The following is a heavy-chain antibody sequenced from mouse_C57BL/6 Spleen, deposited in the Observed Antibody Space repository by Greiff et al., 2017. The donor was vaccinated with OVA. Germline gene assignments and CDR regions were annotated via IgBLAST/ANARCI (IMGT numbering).Heavy chain of an antibody. CDR1: GYTFTSYW. Sequence: VQLQQPGAELVKPGASVKLSCKASGYTFTSYWMQWVKQRPGQGLEWIGEIDTSDSYTNYNQKFKGKATLTVDTSSSTAYMQLSSLTSEDSAVYYCAPTGRGAMDYWGQGTSVTVSS. V-gene: IGHV1-50*01. D-gene: IGHD4-1*02. CDR2: IDTSDSYT. J-gene: IGHJ4*01. CDR3: APTGRGAMDY.